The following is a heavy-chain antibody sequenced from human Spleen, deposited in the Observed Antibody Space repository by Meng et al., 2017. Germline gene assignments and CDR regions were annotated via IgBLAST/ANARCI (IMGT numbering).Heavy chain of an antibody. Sequence: VQGRGSGPGLVKPSTPLSLPCTVSGGSISSGGYYWSWIRQHPGKGLEWIGYIYYSGSTYYNPSLKSRVTISVDTSKNQFSLKLSSVTAADTAVYYCARLTYYYDSSGRWDYWGPGTLVTVSS. V-gene: IGHV4-31*03. J-gene: IGHJ4*02. CDR2: IYYSGST. CDR1: GGSISSGGYY. D-gene: IGHD3-22*01. CDR3: ARLTYYYDSSGRWDY.